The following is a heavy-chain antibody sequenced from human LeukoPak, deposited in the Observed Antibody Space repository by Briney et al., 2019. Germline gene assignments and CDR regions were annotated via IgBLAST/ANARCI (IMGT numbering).Heavy chain of an antibody. CDR2: ISGSGGST. V-gene: IGHV3-23*01. D-gene: IGHD3-9*01. CDR1: GFIFSTYT. CDR3: AKDRITIFDAIIRGILCMDV. Sequence: GGSLSLTCAASGFIFSTYTMIWVRQAPGKGPEWVSVISGSGGSTYYADSVKGRFTVSRANSKNTLYLEMNSLRAGDTAVYYCAKDRITIFDAIIRGILCMDVWGEGSTVTVSS. J-gene: IGHJ6*04.